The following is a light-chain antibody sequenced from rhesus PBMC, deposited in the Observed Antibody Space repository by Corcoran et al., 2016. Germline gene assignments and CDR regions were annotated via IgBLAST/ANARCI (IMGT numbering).Light chain of an antibody. V-gene: IGKV3-35*01. J-gene: IGKJ4*01. Sequence: EIVMTQSPATLSVSPGERGTLSCRASQSVNYNLAWYQQKPGQAPRLLIYDASNRATGIPERFSGSGSGTVFTLPINSLEPEDVGFYFCQQESNWPLTFGGGTRVDI. CDR1: QSVNYN. CDR2: DAS. CDR3: QQESNWPLT.